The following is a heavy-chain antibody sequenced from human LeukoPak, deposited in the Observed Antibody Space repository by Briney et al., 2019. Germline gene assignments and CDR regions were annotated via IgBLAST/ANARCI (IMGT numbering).Heavy chain of an antibody. J-gene: IGHJ4*02. CDR3: ARGVRGRYFDWLLKYYFDY. D-gene: IGHD3-9*01. V-gene: IGHV4-34*01. Sequence: SETLSLTCAVYGGSFSGYYWSWVRQPPGKGLEWIGEINHSGSTNYNPSLKSRVTISVDTSKNHSSLKLSSVTAADTAVYYCARGVRGRYFDWLLKYYFDYWGQGTLVTVSS. CDR1: GGSFSGYY. CDR2: INHSGST.